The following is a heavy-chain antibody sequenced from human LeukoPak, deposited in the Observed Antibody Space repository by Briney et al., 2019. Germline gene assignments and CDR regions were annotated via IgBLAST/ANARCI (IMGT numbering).Heavy chain of an antibody. CDR1: GFTFSSYA. Sequence: GGSLRVSCAASGFTFSSYAMHWVRQAPGKGLEWVAVISYDGSNKYYADSVKGRFTISRDNSKNTLYLQMNSLRAEDTAVYYCARDGDGAAAGFYYYYGMDVWGQGTTVTVSS. D-gene: IGHD6-13*01. V-gene: IGHV3-30-3*01. J-gene: IGHJ6*02. CDR3: ARDGDGAAAGFYYYYGMDV. CDR2: ISYDGSNK.